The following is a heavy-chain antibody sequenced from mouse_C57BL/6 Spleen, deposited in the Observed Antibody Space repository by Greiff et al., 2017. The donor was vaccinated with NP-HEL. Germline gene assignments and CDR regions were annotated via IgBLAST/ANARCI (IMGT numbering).Heavy chain of an antibody. V-gene: IGHV1-81*01. CDR2: IYPRSGDT. CDR1: GYTFTSYG. J-gene: IGHJ3*01. Sequence: VQLQQSGAELARPGASVKLSCKASGYTFTSYGISWVKQRPGQGLEWIGEIYPRSGDTYYNEKFKGKATLTADKSSSTAYMELRSLTSEDSAVCFCARYGVTAWFAYWGQGTLVTVSA. D-gene: IGHD2-2*01. CDR3: ARYGVTAWFAY.